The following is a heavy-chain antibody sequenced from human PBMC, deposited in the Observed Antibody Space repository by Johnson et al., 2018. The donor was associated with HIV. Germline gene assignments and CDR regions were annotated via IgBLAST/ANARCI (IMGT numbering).Heavy chain of an antibody. CDR1: GFTFSSYA. Sequence: MQLVESGGGLVQPGGSLRLSCAASGFTFSSYAMHWVRHATGKGLEWVSAIGTAGDTSYPGSVKGRFNISRENAKNSLYLQMNSLRAGDTAVYYCARDFVAFGECTAFDIWGQGTMVAVSS. CDR3: ARDFVAFGECTAFDI. V-gene: IGHV3-13*01. D-gene: IGHD3-10*01. J-gene: IGHJ3*02. CDR2: IGTAGDT.